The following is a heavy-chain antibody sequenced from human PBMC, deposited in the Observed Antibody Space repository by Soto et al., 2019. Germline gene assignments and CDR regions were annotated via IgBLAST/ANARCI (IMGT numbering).Heavy chain of an antibody. V-gene: IGHV3-30-3*01. CDR2: ISYDGSNK. J-gene: IGHJ6*02. Sequence: GGSLRLSCAASGFTFSSYAMHWVRQAPGKGLEWVAVISYDGSNKYYADSVKGRFTISRDNSKNTLYLQMNSLRAEDTAVYYCARSLYYYYGMDVWGQGTTVTVSS. CDR1: GFTFSSYA. CDR3: ARSLYYYYGMDV.